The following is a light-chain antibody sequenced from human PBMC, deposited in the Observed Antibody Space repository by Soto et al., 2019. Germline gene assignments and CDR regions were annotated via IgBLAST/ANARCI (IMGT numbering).Light chain of an antibody. CDR3: QQYNNWPPFT. CDR2: GAS. CDR1: QSISDT. V-gene: IGKV3-15*01. Sequence: EIVMTQSPATLSVSPGGRATLSCRASQSISDTLAWYQQKPGQAPRLLIYGASTRATGIPARFSGSGSGTEFTLTISSLQSEDFAVYYCQQYNNWPPFTFGPGTKVDIK. J-gene: IGKJ3*01.